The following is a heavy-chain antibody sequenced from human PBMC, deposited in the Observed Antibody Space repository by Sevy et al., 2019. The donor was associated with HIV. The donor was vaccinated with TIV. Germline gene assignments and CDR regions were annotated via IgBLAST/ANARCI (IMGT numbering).Heavy chain of an antibody. CDR1: GFLFSDHY. CDR2: IRSDGYTI. J-gene: IGHJ6*02. V-gene: IGHV3-11*01. Sequence: GGCLRLSCAASGFLFSDHYMSWVRQTPGKGLEWISYIRSDGYTIYYADSVKGRFTISRDNAKNSLYLQMHDLAAEDTGIYYCVRGSVVVPASADYAVDVWGQGTTVTVSS. D-gene: IGHD2-2*01. CDR3: VRGSVVVPASADYAVDV.